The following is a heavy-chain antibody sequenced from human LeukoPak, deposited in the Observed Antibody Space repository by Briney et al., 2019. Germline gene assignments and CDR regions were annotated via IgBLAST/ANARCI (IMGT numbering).Heavy chain of an antibody. J-gene: IGHJ4*02. V-gene: IGHV1-18*01. CDR2: ISAYNGNT. Sequence: ASVKVSFKASGYTFSNYSFSWVRQAPGQGLEWMGWISAYNGNTNYAQKLQGRVTMTRDTSTSTAYLELRSLGSDDTAVYYCARVLTGYYRADYWGQGTLVTVSS. CDR1: GYTFSNYS. D-gene: IGHD3-9*01. CDR3: ARVLTGYYRADY.